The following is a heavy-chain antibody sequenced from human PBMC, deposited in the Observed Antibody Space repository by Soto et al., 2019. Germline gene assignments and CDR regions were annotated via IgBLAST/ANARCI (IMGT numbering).Heavy chain of an antibody. J-gene: IGHJ4*02. CDR1: GFTFDDYA. D-gene: IGHD4-4*01. V-gene: IGHV3-9*01. Sequence: GGSLRLSCAASGFTFDDYAMHWVRQAPGKGLEWVSGISWNSGSIGYADSVKGRFTISRDNAKNSLYLQMNSLRAEDTALYYCAKDMGSTVTALGYWGQGTLVTVSS. CDR3: AKDMGSTVTALGY. CDR2: ISWNSGSI.